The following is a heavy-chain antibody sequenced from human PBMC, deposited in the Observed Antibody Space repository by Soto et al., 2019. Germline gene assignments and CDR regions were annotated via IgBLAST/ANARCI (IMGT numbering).Heavy chain of an antibody. V-gene: IGHV3-30*04. J-gene: IGHJ4*02. Sequence: PGGSLRLSCAASGFTFTSYARHWARQAPGKGLEWVTIISNDGNKIYYADSVKGRFIISRDNSRNTLYLQMDSLRAEDTAVYYCARGYCTITNCPLDYWGQGTLVTVSS. CDR1: GFTFTSYA. D-gene: IGHD2-8*01. CDR3: ARGYCTITNCPLDY. CDR2: ISNDGNKI.